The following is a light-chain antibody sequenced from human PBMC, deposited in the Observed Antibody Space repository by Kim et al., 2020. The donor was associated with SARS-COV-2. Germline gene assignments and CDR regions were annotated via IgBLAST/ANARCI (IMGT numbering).Light chain of an antibody. J-gene: IGKJ5*01. Sequence: AAVGDRVTSTCRASQDIRNDLGWYQQNPGRAPKRLIYGASSLQSGVPSRFSGSGSGTEFTLTISSLQPEDFATYFCLQHNTYPNTFGQGTRLEIK. V-gene: IGKV1-17*01. CDR1: QDIRND. CDR3: LQHNTYPNT. CDR2: GAS.